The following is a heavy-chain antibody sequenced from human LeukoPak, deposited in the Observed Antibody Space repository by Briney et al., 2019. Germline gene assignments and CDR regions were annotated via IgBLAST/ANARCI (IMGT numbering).Heavy chain of an antibody. CDR1: GFTVSDS. V-gene: IGHV3-21*01. J-gene: IGHJ1*01. Sequence: GGSLRLSCAASGFTVSDSMNWVRQAPGKGLEWVSSINSNSNYIYYADSVKGRFTISRDNAKDSLYLQMNSLRAEDTAVYYCAREKFADGYFQHWGQGTLVNVSS. CDR2: INSNSNYI. D-gene: IGHD3-10*01. CDR3: AREKFADGYFQH.